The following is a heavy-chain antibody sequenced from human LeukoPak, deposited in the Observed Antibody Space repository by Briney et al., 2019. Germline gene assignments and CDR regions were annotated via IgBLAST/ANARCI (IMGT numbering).Heavy chain of an antibody. CDR2: ISGSSGST. Sequence: GGSLRLSCAASGFTFSNYAMSWVRQAPGRGLEWVSAISGSSGSTYYADSVKGRFTISSDNSKNTVYLQMNSLRAEDTAVYSCAQGGSGWYHRLDYWGQGTLVTVSS. J-gene: IGHJ4*02. CDR1: GFTFSNYA. CDR3: AQGGSGWYHRLDY. D-gene: IGHD6-19*01. V-gene: IGHV3-23*01.